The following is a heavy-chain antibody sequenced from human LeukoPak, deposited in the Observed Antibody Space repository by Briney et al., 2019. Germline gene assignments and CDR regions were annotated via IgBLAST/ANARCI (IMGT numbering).Heavy chain of an antibody. CDR1: GFTFSSYA. Sequence: GGSLRLSCAGSGFTFSSYAMSWVRQAPGKGLEWVSAISGSGGSTYYADSVKGRFTISRDNSKNTLYLQMNSLRVEDTAVYYCAKDRTYCSSTSCYHTGDYWGQGTLVTVSS. CDR3: AKDRTYCSSTSCYHTGDY. J-gene: IGHJ4*02. V-gene: IGHV3-23*01. CDR2: ISGSGGST. D-gene: IGHD2-2*01.